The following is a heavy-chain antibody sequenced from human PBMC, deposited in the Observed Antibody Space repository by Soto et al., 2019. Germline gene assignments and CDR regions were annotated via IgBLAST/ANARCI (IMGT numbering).Heavy chain of an antibody. CDR3: VTDLNWQGH. V-gene: IGHV3-7*01. Sequence: GSRRLSCVVSGFRFSSVWMTWVRQAPGKGLECVANIKYDGSEEYYVDSVKGRFTISRDNAKNSLYLQMNSLRDEDSAVYYCVTDLNWQGHWGQGTLVTVSS. J-gene: IGHJ4*02. CDR2: IKYDGSEE. CDR1: GFRFSSVW.